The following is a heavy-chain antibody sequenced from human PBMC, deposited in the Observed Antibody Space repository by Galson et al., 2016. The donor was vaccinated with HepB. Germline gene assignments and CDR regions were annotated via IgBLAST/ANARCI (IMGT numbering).Heavy chain of an antibody. Sequence: SETLSLTCDVSGASINNSNWWTWVRQAPGKGLEWIGEIYYTGTSNNNLFLNSRFTLSIDKSRNQFSLSLTSVSAADTAVYYCARAAVVPGARMVFDPWGQGMLVTVSS. CDR3: ARAAVVPGARMVFDP. V-gene: IGHV4-4*02. CDR2: IYYTGTS. J-gene: IGHJ5*02. CDR1: GASINNSNW. D-gene: IGHD2-2*01.